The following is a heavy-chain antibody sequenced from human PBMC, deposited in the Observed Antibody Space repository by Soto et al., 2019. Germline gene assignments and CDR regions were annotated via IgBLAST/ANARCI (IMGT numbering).Heavy chain of an antibody. CDR2: INHSGNT. V-gene: IGHV4-34*01. Sequence: SETLSLTCAVYGGSFSDYYWSWIRQTPGKGLEWIGEINHSGNTKYNPSLKSRVTISVDTSKNQFSLKLSSVTAADTAVYYCATQAVLQRIFGYWGLGNLVTVSS. D-gene: IGHD5-18*01. CDR1: GGSFSDYY. J-gene: IGHJ4*02. CDR3: ATQAVLQRIFGY.